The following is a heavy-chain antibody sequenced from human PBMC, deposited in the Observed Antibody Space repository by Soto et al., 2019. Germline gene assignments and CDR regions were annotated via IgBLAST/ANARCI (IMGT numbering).Heavy chain of an antibody. Sequence: GGSLRLSCAASGFTFSSYWMHWVRQAPGKGLVWVSRINSDGSSTSYADSVKGRFTISRDNAKNTLYLQMNSLRAEDTAVYYCAKDHDYYDSSGYYPSNYGMDVWGQGTTVTVSS. CDR2: INSDGSST. CDR3: AKDHDYYDSSGYYPSNYGMDV. D-gene: IGHD3-22*01. CDR1: GFTFSSYW. V-gene: IGHV3-74*01. J-gene: IGHJ6*02.